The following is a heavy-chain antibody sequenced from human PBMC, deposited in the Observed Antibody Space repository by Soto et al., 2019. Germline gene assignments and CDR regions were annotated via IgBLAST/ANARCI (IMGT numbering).Heavy chain of an antibody. CDR1: GFTFTSSA. J-gene: IGHJ6*02. V-gene: IGHV1-58*01. D-gene: IGHD4-4*01. CDR3: AADPLTVTTLYYYGMDV. CDR2: IVVGSGNT. Sequence: VKVSCKASGFTFTSSAVQSVRQARGQRLEWIGWIVVGSGNTNYAQKFQERVTITRDMSTSTAYMELSSLRSEDTAVYYCAADPLTVTTLYYYGMDVWGQGTTVTVSS.